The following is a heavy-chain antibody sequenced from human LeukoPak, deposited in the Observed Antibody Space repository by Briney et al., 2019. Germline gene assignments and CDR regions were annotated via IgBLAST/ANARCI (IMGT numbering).Heavy chain of an antibody. Sequence: SETLSLTCAVYGGSFSGYYWSWIRQPPGKGLEWIGEINHSGSTNYNPSLKSRVTISVDTSKNQFSLKLSSVTAADTAVYYCARIGGYYGSGSPPYGMDVWGQGTTVTVSS. D-gene: IGHD3-10*01. CDR1: GGSFSGYY. J-gene: IGHJ6*02. CDR2: INHSGST. CDR3: ARIGGYYGSGSPPYGMDV. V-gene: IGHV4-34*01.